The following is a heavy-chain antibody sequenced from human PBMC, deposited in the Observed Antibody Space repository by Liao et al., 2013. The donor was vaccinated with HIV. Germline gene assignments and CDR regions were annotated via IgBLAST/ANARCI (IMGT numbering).Heavy chain of an antibody. J-gene: IGHJ6*04. CDR2: INHSGST. Sequence: QVQLQQWGAGLLKPSETLSLTCAVYGGSFSGYYWSWIRQPPGKGLEWIGEINHSGSTNYNPSLKSRVTISVDTSKNQFSLKLSSVTAADTAVYYCARLHYIVVVPSGMDVWGKGDHGSPSPQ. CDR3: ARLHYIVVVPSGMDV. V-gene: IGHV4-34*01. CDR1: GGSFSGYY. D-gene: IGHD2-2*01.